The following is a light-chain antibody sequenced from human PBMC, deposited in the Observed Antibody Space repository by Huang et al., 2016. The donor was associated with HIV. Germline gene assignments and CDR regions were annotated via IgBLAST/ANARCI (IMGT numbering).Light chain of an antibody. CDR2: GSS. CDR3: QQYNTSPRT. J-gene: IGKJ1*01. Sequence: ENLMTQSPSTLSVSPGESGTLACRASPSVFKNLAWYQQKPGQAPKLLIYGSSTRAAGIPARFSGSGSGTDFTLTISSLQSEDFAVYYCQQYNTSPRTFGQGTKVEV. CDR1: PSVFKN. V-gene: IGKV3-15*01.